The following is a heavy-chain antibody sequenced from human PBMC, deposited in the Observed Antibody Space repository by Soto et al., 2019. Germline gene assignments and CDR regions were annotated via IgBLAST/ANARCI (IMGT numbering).Heavy chain of an antibody. J-gene: IGHJ6*02. V-gene: IGHV3-21*06. CDR3: ARSSGGSGKLWNYYGMDV. D-gene: IGHD3-10*01. CDR2: IRSGSSYI. Sequence: GGSPTLSCATSGFTFRKSPMNLVRRAPGKGLEWVSFIRSGSSYIYYADSVKGRFTISRDNAKNSLYLQMNSLRAEDTAVYYCARSSGGSGKLWNYYGMDVWGQGTTVTVSS. CDR1: GFTFRKSP.